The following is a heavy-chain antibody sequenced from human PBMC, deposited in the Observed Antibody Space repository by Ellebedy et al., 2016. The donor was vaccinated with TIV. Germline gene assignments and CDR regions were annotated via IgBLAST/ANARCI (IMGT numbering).Heavy chain of an antibody. CDR3: ARATRNFDN. J-gene: IGHJ4*02. V-gene: IGHV3-48*04. CDR1: GFTFSTYS. D-gene: IGHD4-17*01. Sequence: GESLKISCFASGFTFSTYSMNWVRQAPGRGLEWVSYINDVSTTIYYADSVRGRFTISRDNAKNSLYLQMNSLRADDTAVYYCARATRNFDNWGQGTLVTVSS. CDR2: INDVSTTI.